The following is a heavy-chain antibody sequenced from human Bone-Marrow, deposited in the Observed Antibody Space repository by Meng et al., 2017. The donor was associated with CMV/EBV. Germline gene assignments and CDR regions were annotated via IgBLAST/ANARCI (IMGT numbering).Heavy chain of an antibody. Sequence: GGSLRLSCAASGFTFDDYGMSWVRQAPGKGLEWVSGINWNGGSTGYADSVKGRFTISRDNAKNSLYLQMNSLRAEDTAVYYCARGNYDPPRGYYYYYGMDVWGQGTTVTVSS. D-gene: IGHD3-3*01. CDR3: ARGNYDPPRGYYYYYGMDV. J-gene: IGHJ6*02. V-gene: IGHV3-20*04. CDR1: GFTFDDYG. CDR2: INWNGGST.